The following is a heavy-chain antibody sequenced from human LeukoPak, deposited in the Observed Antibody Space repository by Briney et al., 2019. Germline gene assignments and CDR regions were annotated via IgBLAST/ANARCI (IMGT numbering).Heavy chain of an antibody. D-gene: IGHD3-22*01. CDR2: IYPDDSDT. J-gene: IGHJ3*01. CDR3: ARPNITSYYDSRGYDAFDV. CDR1: GYKFNAYW. V-gene: IGHV5-51*01. Sequence: GESLKISCKGSGYKFNAYWIAWVRQMPGKGLEWMGIIYPDDSDTRYSPSFQGQVTISADKSVSIAYLQWSSLKASDTAMYYCARPNITSYYDSRGYDAFDVWGQGTTVIVSS.